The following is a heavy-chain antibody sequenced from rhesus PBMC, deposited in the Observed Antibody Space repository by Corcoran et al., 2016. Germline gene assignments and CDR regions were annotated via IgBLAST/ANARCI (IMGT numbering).Heavy chain of an antibody. D-gene: IGHD6-31*01. CDR1: GGSFSSYW. J-gene: IGHJ4*01. Sequence: QVQLQESGPGLVKPSETLSLTCAVSGGSFSSYWWSWIRQPPGKGLEWIGEINCNSGSTNSNPSLKYLVTILKDGSKNWFSLKLSSVTAADTAVYYCARDRAAAGRFDYWGQGVLVTVSS. V-gene: IGHV4-80*01. CDR3: ARDRAAAGRFDY. CDR2: INCNSGST.